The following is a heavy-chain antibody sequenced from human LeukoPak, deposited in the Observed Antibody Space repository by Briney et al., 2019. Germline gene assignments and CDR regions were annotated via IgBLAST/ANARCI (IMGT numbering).Heavy chain of an antibody. D-gene: IGHD3-9*01. V-gene: IGHV4-31*03. J-gene: IGHJ5*02. CDR1: GGSISSAGYY. CDR2: IYYSGST. CDR3: ARAPFSDLDILTGRNWFDP. Sequence: SQTLSLTCTVSGGSISSAGYYWIWIRQHPGKGLEGIGYIYYSGSTYYNPSLKSRLPISEDTSQNQFSLKLTSVTAADTAVYYCARAPFSDLDILTGRNWFDPWGQRTLVTVSS.